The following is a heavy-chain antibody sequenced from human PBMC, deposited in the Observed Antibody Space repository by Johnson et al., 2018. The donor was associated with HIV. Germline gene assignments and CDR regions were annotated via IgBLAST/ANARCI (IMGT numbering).Heavy chain of an antibody. CDR3: ATLGGTVTTRAIAQPHDAFDI. J-gene: IGHJ3*02. V-gene: IGHV3-30*14. Sequence: MQLVESGGGLVQPGGSLRLSCAASGFTFSSYAIHWVRQAPGKGLAWVAVISYDGSTYYADSVKGRFTISRDNSKNTLYLQMNSLRAEDTAVYYCATLGGTVTTRAIAQPHDAFDIWGQGSMVTVSS. CDR2: ISYDGST. D-gene: IGHD4-17*01. CDR1: GFTFSSYA.